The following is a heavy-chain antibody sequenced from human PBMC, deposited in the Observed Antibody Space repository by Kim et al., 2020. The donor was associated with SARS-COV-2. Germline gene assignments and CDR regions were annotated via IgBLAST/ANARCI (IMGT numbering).Heavy chain of an antibody. CDR1: GGSFSGYY. CDR2: INHSGST. D-gene: IGHD3-9*01. Sequence: SETLSLTCAVYGGSFSGYYCSWIRQPPGKGLEWIGEINHSGSTNYNPSLKSRVTISVDTSKNQSPLKLISVTAADTAVYYCSRGTIRYFDWLPAYFDYWGQGTLVTVSS. J-gene: IGHJ4*02. V-gene: IGHV4-34*01. CDR3: SRGTIRYFDWLPAYFDY.